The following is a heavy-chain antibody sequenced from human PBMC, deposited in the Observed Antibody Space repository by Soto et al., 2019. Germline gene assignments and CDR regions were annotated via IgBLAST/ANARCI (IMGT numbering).Heavy chain of an antibody. J-gene: IGHJ1*01. CDR2: ISWDGGST. Sequence: EVQLVESGGVVVQPGGSLRLSCAASGFTFDDYTMHWVRQAPGKGLEWVSLISWDGGSTYYADSVKGRFTISRDNSKNSLYLQMNSLRTEDTALYYCAKGLVYAITEYFQHWGQGTLVTVSS. CDR3: AKGLVYAITEYFQH. V-gene: IGHV3-43*01. CDR1: GFTFDDYT. D-gene: IGHD2-8*01.